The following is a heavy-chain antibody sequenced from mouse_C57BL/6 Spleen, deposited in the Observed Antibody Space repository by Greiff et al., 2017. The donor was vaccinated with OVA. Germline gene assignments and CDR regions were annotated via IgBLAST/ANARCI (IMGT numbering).Heavy chain of an antibody. CDR3: ARPYSNLYYFDY. D-gene: IGHD2-5*01. J-gene: IGHJ2*01. CDR2: IDPSDSYT. V-gene: IGHV1-69*01. Sequence: VQLQQPGAELVMPGASVKLSCKASGYTFTSYWMHWVKQRPGQGLEWIGEIDPSDSYTNYNQKFKGKSTLTVDKSSSTAYMQLSSLTSEDSAVYYCARPYSNLYYFDYWGQGTTLTVSS. CDR1: GYTFTSYW.